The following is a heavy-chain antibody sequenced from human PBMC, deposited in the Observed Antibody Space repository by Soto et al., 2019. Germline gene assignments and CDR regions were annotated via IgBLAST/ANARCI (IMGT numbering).Heavy chain of an antibody. CDR3: ARLETGYSSVIDWYFDL. CDR1: GGSISSSNW. D-gene: IGHD6-19*01. Sequence: QVQLQESGPGLVKPSGTLSLTCAVSGGSISSSNWWSWVRQPPGKGLEWIGEIYHRGSTNYNPSLKSRVTISVDKSKHQCSLKLSSVTAADTAVYYCARLETGYSSVIDWYFDLWGRGTLVTVSS. J-gene: IGHJ2*01. V-gene: IGHV4-4*02. CDR2: IYHRGST.